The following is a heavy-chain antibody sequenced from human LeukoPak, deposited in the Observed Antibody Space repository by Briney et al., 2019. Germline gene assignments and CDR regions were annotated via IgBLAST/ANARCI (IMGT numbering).Heavy chain of an antibody. V-gene: IGHV3-48*03. D-gene: IGHD6-13*01. CDR1: GFTFSSYE. CDR3: AKGGSSWSEIDY. CDR2: ISSDGSTI. Sequence: GGSLRLSCAASGFTFSSYEMNWVRQAPGKGLEWVSFISSDGSTIYSADSVKGRFTISRDNAKNSLYLQMNSLRAEDTAVYYCAKGGSSWSEIDYWGQGTLVTVSS. J-gene: IGHJ4*02.